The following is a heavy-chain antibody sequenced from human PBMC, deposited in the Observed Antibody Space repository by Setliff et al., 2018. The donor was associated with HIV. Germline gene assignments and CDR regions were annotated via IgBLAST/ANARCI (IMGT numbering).Heavy chain of an antibody. V-gene: IGHV4-30-2*03. D-gene: IGHD1-26*01. J-gene: IGHJ4*02. CDR1: TVSITTTSDS. CDR3: ARQMGSGSYDTGYYFDS. CDR2: FSPGTGLEWIVGITYSETT. Sequence: LSLTCTVSTVSITTTSDSWAWIRQPPGKGLEWIGSISFSPGTGLEWIVGITYSETTSYNPTLNGRVTMSVDTSKNQFSLDLSSVTAADTAVYFCARQMGSGSYDTGYYFDSWGQGTPVTVSS.